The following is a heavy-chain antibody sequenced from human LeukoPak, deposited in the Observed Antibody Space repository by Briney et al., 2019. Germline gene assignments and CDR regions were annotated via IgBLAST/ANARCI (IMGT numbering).Heavy chain of an antibody. CDR2: IYYSGST. CDR1: GGSISSYY. Sequence: SETLSLTCTVSGGSISSYYWSWIRQPPGKGLEWIGYIYYSGSTNYNPSLKSRVTISVDTSKNQFSLKLSSVTAADTAVYYCARRLSTWLADDAFDIWGQGTMVTVSS. J-gene: IGHJ3*02. CDR3: ARRLSTWLADDAFDI. V-gene: IGHV4-59*08. D-gene: IGHD6-19*01.